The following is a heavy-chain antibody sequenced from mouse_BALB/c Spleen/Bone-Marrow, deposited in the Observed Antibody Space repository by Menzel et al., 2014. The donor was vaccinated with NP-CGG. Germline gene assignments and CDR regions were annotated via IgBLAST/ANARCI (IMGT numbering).Heavy chain of an antibody. V-gene: IGHV1-80*01. CDR3: ARGGISVDY. Sequence: QVQLQQPGAELVRPGSSVKISCKSSGYAFSTYWINWVKQRPGQGLEWIGQIYPGDGDTDFNGKFKGKATLTADRSSNTAYREFSSLTSEDSAVYFCARGGISVDYWGQGTTLTVSS. J-gene: IGHJ2*01. CDR2: IYPGDGDT. CDR1: GYAFSTYW.